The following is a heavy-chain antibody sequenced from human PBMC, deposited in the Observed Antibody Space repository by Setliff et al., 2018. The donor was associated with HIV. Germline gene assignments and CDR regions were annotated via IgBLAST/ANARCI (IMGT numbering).Heavy chain of an antibody. V-gene: IGHV3-30*03. J-gene: IGHJ4*02. CDR2: VSYDGTTK. D-gene: IGHD3-9*01. Sequence: GGSLRLSCAASGFTFNNYGMHWVRQAPGKGLEWVAVVSYDGTTKHYGDSVKGRFTISRDNAKNSLYLQMNSLRADDTAIYCARENYDILTGYYDYWGQGALVTVSS. CDR1: GFTFNNYG. CDR3: ARENYDILTGYYDY.